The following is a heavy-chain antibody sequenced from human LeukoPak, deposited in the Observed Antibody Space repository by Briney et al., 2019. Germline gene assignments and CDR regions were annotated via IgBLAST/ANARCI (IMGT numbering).Heavy chain of an antibody. V-gene: IGHV1-18*01. D-gene: IGHD3-22*01. CDR3: ARDPHYYDSSGYRY. CDR1: GYTFTSYG. CDR2: ISAYNGNT. J-gene: IGHJ4*02. Sequence: ASVKVSCKVSGYTFTSYGISWVRQAPGQGLEWMGWISAYNGNTNYAQKLQGRVTMTTDTSTSTAYMELRSLRSDDTAVYYCARDPHYYDSSGYRYWGQGTLVTVSS.